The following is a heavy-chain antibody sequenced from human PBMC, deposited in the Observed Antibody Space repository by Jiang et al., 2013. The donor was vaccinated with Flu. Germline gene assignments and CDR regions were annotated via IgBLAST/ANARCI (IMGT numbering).Heavy chain of an antibody. CDR1: TGYY. Sequence: TGYYMHWVRQAPGQGLEWMGWINPSSGGTNYAQKFQGWVTMTRDSSISTAYMELSRLRSDDTAVYYCARGDSGGYYPLMGLTAWGQGTLVTVSS. J-gene: IGHJ4*02. CDR2: INPSSGGT. CDR3: ARGDSGGYYPLMGLTA. V-gene: IGHV1-2*04. D-gene: IGHD3-22*01.